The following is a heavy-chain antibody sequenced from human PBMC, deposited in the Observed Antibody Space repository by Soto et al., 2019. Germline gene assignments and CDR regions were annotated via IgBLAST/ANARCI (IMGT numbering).Heavy chain of an antibody. D-gene: IGHD3-22*01. CDR1: GFTFSTYV. CDR3: AREEYSSGYAGTFHH. Sequence: QVQLVESGGGVVQPGRSLRLSCAASGFTFSTYVMHWVRQAPGKGLEWLVGISHDGSNKHYADSVKDRFTISRENTKNTMSLQIDRLRPEDTAVYYCAREEYSSGYAGTFHHWGQGTLVTVAS. J-gene: IGHJ1*01. V-gene: IGHV3-30-3*01. CDR2: ISHDGSNK.